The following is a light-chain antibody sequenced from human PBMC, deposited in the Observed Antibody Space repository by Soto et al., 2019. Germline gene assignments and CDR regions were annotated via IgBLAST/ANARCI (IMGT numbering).Light chain of an antibody. CDR1: QSVSSN. Sequence: EVVMSQSPATLSVSPGHGATLSCRASQSVSSNLAWYQQKPGQTPRLLIYDTSTRATGVPPRFSGSRSGAEFTLTAIRLQSEGSAVSYCQPYNNWPLTVGGGSKVDI. V-gene: IGKV3-15*01. CDR2: DTS. CDR3: QPYNNWPLT. J-gene: IGKJ4*01.